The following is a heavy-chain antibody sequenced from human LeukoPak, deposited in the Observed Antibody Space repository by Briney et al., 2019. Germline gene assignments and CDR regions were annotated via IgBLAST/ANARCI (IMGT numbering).Heavy chain of an antibody. J-gene: IGHJ4*02. Sequence: GASLRLSCAASGFTFSDAWMSWVRQAPGKGLEWVARIKSQTHGGTTDYAAPVKGRFTISRDDSESTLYLQMNDLRTEDTAVYYCTGPTYVVDYWGQGTLVTVSS. D-gene: IGHD3-16*01. CDR3: TGPTYVVDY. V-gene: IGHV3-15*01. CDR1: GFTFSDAW. CDR2: IKSQTHGGTT.